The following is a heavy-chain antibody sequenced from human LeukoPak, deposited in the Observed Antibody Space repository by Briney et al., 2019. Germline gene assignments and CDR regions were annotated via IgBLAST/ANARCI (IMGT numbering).Heavy chain of an antibody. V-gene: IGHV3-7*01. CDR2: IEEDGSKK. Sequence: GGSLRLSCAASGFTFSSYWVSWVRQARGGGREWVGNIEEDGSKKNYGTSVKARFTISRDNTKNSLYLQFNSLRAEDTAVYYCARYPYSSGWPSYYYYGMDVWGQGTTVTVSS. CDR3: ARYPYSSGWPSYYYYGMDV. D-gene: IGHD6-19*01. J-gene: IGHJ6*02. CDR1: GFTFSSYW.